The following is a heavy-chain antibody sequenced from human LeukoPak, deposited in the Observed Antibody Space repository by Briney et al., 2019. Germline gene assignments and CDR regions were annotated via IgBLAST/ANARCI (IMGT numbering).Heavy chain of an antibody. Sequence: SETLSLTCTGSGGSISSYYWSWIRQPAGKGLEWIGRIYTSGSTNYNPSLKSRVTMSVDTSKNQFSLKLSSVTAADTAVYYCARGGVWGSYRYFDYWGQGTLVTVSS. D-gene: IGHD3-16*02. CDR3: ARGGVWGSYRYFDY. J-gene: IGHJ4*02. V-gene: IGHV4-4*07. CDR2: IYTSGST. CDR1: GGSISSYY.